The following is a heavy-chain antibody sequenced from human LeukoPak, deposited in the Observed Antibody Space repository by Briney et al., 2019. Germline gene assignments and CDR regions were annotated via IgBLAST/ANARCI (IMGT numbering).Heavy chain of an antibody. Sequence: PSETLSLTCTVSGGSISSSSYYWGWIRQPPGKGLERIGSIYYSGSTYYNPSLKSRVTISVDTSKNQFSLKLSSVTAADTAVYYCARHLYTRITIFGVVIIDYFDYWGQGTLVTVSS. J-gene: IGHJ4*02. CDR3: ARHLYTRITIFGVVIIDYFDY. CDR2: IYYSGST. V-gene: IGHV4-39*01. CDR1: GGSISSSSYY. D-gene: IGHD3-3*01.